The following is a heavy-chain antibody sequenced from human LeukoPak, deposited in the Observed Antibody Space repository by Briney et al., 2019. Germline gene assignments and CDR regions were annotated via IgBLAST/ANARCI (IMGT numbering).Heavy chain of an antibody. CDR2: INHSRST. J-gene: IGHJ6*02. CDR1: GGSFSGYY. CDR3: ARGGGGIILGDSEGMDV. V-gene: IGHV4-34*01. D-gene: IGHD3-10*01. Sequence: SETLSLTCAVYGGSFSGYYWSWIRQPPGKGLEWIGEINHSRSTNYNPSLKSRVTISVDTSKNQYSLKLSSGTAAGTAVYYCARGGGGIILGDSEGMDVWGQGTTVTVSS.